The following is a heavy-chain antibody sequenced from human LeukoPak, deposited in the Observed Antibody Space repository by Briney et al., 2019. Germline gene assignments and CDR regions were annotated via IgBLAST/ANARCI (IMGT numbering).Heavy chain of an antibody. CDR2: IYSGGST. Sequence: GGSLRLSCAASGFTVSSNYMSWVRQAPWKGLEWVSVIYSGGSTYYADSVKGRFTISRDNSKNTLYLQMNSLRAEDTAVYYCARDISSGWLTFDYWGQGTLVTVSS. D-gene: IGHD6-19*01. CDR3: ARDISSGWLTFDY. CDR1: GFTVSSNY. V-gene: IGHV3-66*01. J-gene: IGHJ4*02.